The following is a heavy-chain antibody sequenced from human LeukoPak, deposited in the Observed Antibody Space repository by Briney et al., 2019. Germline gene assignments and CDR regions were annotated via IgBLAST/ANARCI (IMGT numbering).Heavy chain of an antibody. V-gene: IGHV1-46*01. CDR1: GYTFTSYY. Sequence: ASVKVSCKASGYTFTSYYMHWVRQAPGQGLEWMGIINPSGGSTSYAQKFQGRVTMTRDTSTSTLYMELSSLRPEDTAVYYCARGGWSEMGTILREVVSDYWGQGTLVTVSS. CDR3: ARGGWSEMGTILREVVSDY. D-gene: IGHD5-24*01. J-gene: IGHJ4*02. CDR2: INPSGGST.